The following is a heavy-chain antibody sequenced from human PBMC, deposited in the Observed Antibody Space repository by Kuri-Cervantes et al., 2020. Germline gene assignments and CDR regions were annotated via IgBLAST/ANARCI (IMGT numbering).Heavy chain of an antibody. CDR1: GFTFDDYA. V-gene: IGHV3-9*01. Sequence: GGPLRLSCAASGFTFDDYAMHWVRQAPGKGLEWVSGISWNSGSIGYADSVKGRFTISRDNAKNSLYLQMNSLRAEDTAVYYCARKHYDFWPGRRNGMDVWGQGTTVTVPS. J-gene: IGHJ6*02. D-gene: IGHD3-3*01. CDR3: ARKHYDFWPGRRNGMDV. CDR2: ISWNSGSI.